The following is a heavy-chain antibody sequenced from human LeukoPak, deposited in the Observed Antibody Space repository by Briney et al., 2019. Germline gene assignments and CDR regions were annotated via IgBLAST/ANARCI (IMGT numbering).Heavy chain of an antibody. V-gene: IGHV1-46*01. Sequence: ASVKVSCKASGYTFTSYYMHWVRQARGQGLEWMGIINPSGGSTSYAQKFQGRVTMTRDTSTSTVYMELSSLRSEDTAVYYCAREGGSYYYFDYWGQGTLVTVSS. D-gene: IGHD1-26*01. CDR2: INPSGGST. J-gene: IGHJ4*02. CDR3: AREGGSYYYFDY. CDR1: GYTFTSYY.